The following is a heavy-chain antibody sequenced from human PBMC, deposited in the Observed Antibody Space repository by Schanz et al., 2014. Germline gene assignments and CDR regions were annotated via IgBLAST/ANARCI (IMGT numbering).Heavy chain of an antibody. V-gene: IGHV3-7*01. CDR2: IKRDGSEK. CDR3: VSQTGSPNY. Sequence: EVQLVESGGGLVQPGGSLRLSCAASGFGFSSYSMNWVRQAPGKGLEWVANIKRDGSEKNYLDSVKGRFTISRDNAKRSLFLQMNSLRVEDTAVYFCVSQTGSPNYWGQGTLVTVSS. J-gene: IGHJ4*02. D-gene: IGHD6-13*01. CDR1: GFGFSSYS.